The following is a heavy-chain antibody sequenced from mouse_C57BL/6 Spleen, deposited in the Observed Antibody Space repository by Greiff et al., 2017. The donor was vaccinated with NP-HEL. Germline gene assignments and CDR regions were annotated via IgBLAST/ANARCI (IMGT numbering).Heavy chain of an antibody. Sequence: VQLQQSDAELVKPGASVKISCKVSGYTFTDHTIHWMKQRPEQGLEWIGYIYPRDGSTKYNEKFKGKATLTADKSSSTAYMQLNSLTSEDSAVYFCARGGNYYGSSPWFAYWGQGTLVTVSA. CDR2: IYPRDGST. D-gene: IGHD1-1*01. CDR1: GYTFTDHT. V-gene: IGHV1-78*01. J-gene: IGHJ3*01. CDR3: ARGGNYYGSSPWFAY.